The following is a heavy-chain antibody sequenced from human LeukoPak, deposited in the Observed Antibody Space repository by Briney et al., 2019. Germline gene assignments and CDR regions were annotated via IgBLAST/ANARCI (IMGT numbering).Heavy chain of an antibody. Sequence: ASVKVSCKVSGYTLTELSMHWVRQAPGKGLEWMGGFDPEDGETIYAQKFQGRVTMTEDTSTDTAYMEPSSLRSEDTAVYYCATNPIYYDKYGMDVWGQGTTVTVSS. V-gene: IGHV1-24*01. CDR1: GYTLTELS. CDR2: FDPEDGET. CDR3: ATNPIYYDKYGMDV. D-gene: IGHD3-22*01. J-gene: IGHJ6*02.